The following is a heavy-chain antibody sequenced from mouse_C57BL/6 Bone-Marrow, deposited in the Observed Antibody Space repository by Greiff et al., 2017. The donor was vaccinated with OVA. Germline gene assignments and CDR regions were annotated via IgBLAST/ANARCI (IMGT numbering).Heavy chain of an antibody. CDR3: ARWAVVAPYYFDY. V-gene: IGHV1-59*01. D-gene: IGHD1-1*01. Sequence: VQLQQPGAELVRPGTSVKLSCKASGYTFTSYWMHWVKQRPGQGLEWIGVIDPSDSYTNYNQKFKGKATLTVDTSSSTAYMQLSSLTSEDSAVYYCARWAVVAPYYFDYWGQGTTLTVSS. CDR1: GYTFTSYW. CDR2: IDPSDSYT. J-gene: IGHJ2*01.